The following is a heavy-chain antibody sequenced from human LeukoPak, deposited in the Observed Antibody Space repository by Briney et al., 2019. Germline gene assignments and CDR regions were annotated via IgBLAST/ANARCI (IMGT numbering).Heavy chain of an antibody. D-gene: IGHD3-10*01. V-gene: IGHV3-48*04. Sequence: PGGSLRLSCAASGFTFSSYGMNWVRQAPGKGLEWVSYISGSSSTIYYADSMKGRFTVSRDNAKNSLYLQMNSLRAEDTAVYYCARESGITMLRGAHTPWGQGILVTVSS. CDR1: GFTFSSYG. CDR2: ISGSSSTI. CDR3: ARESGITMLRGAHTP. J-gene: IGHJ5*02.